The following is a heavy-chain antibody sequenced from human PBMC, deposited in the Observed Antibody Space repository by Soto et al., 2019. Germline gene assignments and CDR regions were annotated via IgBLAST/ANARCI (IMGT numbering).Heavy chain of an antibody. CDR1: GCIFSNYA. J-gene: IGHJ4*02. Sequence: WGSLRLSCAASGCIFSNYAMSWVRQAPGKGLEWVSAIGGNGTDTYYADSVKGRFTISRDNSKNNLYLQMNSLRAEDTAVYFCAIPSGLTVTGPDYWGQGTLVTVSS. V-gene: IGHV3-23*01. CDR2: IGGNGTDT. CDR3: AIPSGLTVTGPDY. D-gene: IGHD6-19*01.